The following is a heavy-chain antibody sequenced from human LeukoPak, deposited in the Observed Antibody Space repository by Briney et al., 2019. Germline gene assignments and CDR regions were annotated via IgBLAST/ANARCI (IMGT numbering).Heavy chain of an antibody. CDR3: AKRGMYSCSSTSCPYYYYYGMDV. Sequence: RASVKVSCNSSGYTFTSYGFSWVRQAPGRGLEWLAWISPYNGATNHARKLQGRVTMTTDTSTSTAYMELRSLRSDDTAVYYCAKRGMYSCSSTSCPYYYYYGMDVWGQGTTVTVSS. J-gene: IGHJ6*02. D-gene: IGHD2-2*01. CDR2: ISPYNGAT. V-gene: IGHV1-18*01. CDR1: GYTFTSYG.